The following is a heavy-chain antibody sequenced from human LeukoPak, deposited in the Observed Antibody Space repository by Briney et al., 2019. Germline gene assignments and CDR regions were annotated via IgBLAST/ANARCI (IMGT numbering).Heavy chain of an antibody. V-gene: IGHV4-59*01. Sequence: SETLSLTCTVSGGSISSYYWSWIRQPPGKGLEWIGYIYYSGSTNYNPSLKSRVTISVDTSKNQFSLKLRSVTAADTAVYYCARGGYCSGGSCYSLGAFDIWGQGTMVTVSS. CDR1: GGSISSYY. CDR2: IYYSGST. J-gene: IGHJ3*02. D-gene: IGHD2-15*01. CDR3: ARGGYCSGGSCYSLGAFDI.